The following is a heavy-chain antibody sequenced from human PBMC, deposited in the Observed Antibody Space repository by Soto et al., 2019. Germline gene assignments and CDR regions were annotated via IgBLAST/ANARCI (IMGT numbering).Heavy chain of an antibody. J-gene: IGHJ6*02. CDR2: IKSNTDGGAT. D-gene: IGHD3-9*01. V-gene: IGHV3-15*01. CDR1: SCTLRDAC. CDR3: STLSYDFLTGLTFYYYAMGV. Sequence: GSLIRSCGVSSCTLRDACLSWVRPSRGKRLPRVGRIKSNTDGGATDYAAPVKGRFTISRDDSKNTLYLQMNSMNTEATAVYYCSTLSYDFLTGLTFYYYAMGVWAQGSRVTSSS.